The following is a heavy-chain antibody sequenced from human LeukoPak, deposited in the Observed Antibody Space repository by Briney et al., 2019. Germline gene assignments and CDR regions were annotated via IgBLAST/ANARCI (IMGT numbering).Heavy chain of an antibody. J-gene: IGHJ4*02. CDR1: GGSISSYY. D-gene: IGHD5-18*01. V-gene: IGHV4-59*01. CDR3: ARQYSYGYYFDY. Sequence: SETLSLTCTVSGGSISSYYWSWIRQPPGKGLEWIGYIYYSGSTNYNPSLKSRVTISVDTSKNQFSPKLSSVTAADTAVYYCARQYSYGYYFDYWGQGTLVTVSS. CDR2: IYYSGST.